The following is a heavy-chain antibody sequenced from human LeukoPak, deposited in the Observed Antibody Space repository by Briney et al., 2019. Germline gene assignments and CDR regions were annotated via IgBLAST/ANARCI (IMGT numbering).Heavy chain of an antibody. CDR3: ARVGDWNDLVY. D-gene: IGHD1-1*01. V-gene: IGHV4-59*01. CDR2: ILYSGTTT. J-gene: IGHJ4*02. Sequence: KTSETLSLTCTVSGGSISPYYRSWIRQTPGKGLEWIGYILYSGTTTNYNPSLKSRVTISVDTSKNQFSLKLSSVTAADTAVYYCARVGDWNDLVYWGQGTLVTVSS. CDR1: GGSISPYY.